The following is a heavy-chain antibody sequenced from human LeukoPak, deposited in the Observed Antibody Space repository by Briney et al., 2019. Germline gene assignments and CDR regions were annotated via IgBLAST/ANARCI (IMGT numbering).Heavy chain of an antibody. V-gene: IGHV3-7*03. CDR3: ARAELWSTSDFDY. J-gene: IGHJ4*02. CDR1: GFTFSSYW. CDR2: IKQDGSEK. Sequence: GGSLRLSCAASGFTFSSYWMSWVRQAPGKGLEWVANIKQDGSEKYYVDSVKGRFTISRDNAKNSLYLQMYSLRAEDTAVYYCARAELWSTSDFDYWGQGTLVTVSS. D-gene: IGHD5-18*01.